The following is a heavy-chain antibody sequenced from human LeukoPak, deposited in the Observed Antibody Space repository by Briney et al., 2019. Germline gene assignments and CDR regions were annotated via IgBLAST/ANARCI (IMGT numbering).Heavy chain of an antibody. CDR3: ARGEVATIDPNAFDI. V-gene: IGHV4-61*02. CDR1: GDSINNGGLS. D-gene: IGHD5-12*01. CDR2: ISGSGSA. J-gene: IGHJ3*02. Sequence: PSQTLSLTCTVSGDSINNGGLSWNWIRQSAGKGLEWIGRISGSGSASYNPSLKSRITISVDTSKNQFSLKLSSVTAADTAVYYCARGEVATIDPNAFDIWGQGTMVTVSS.